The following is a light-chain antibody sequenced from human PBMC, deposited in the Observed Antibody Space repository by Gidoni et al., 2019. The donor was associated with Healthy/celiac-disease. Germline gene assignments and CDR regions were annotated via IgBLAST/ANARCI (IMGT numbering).Light chain of an antibody. CDR2: GAS. Sequence: DIVLTQSPGTLSLSPGERATLSCRASQSVSSSYLAWYQQKPGQAPRPLIYGASSRATGIPDRFSGSGSGTDFTLTISRLGPEDFAVYYCQQYGSSRSFGQGTKLEIK. CDR3: QQYGSSRS. CDR1: QSVSSSY. V-gene: IGKV3-20*01. J-gene: IGKJ2*03.